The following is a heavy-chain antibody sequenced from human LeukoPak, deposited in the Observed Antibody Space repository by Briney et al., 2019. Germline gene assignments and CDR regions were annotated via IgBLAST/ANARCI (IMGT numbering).Heavy chain of an antibody. CDR2: ISPYNGKT. D-gene: IGHD3-22*01. CDR1: GYIFSNFFSSYG. V-gene: IGHV1-18*01. CDR3: ASGYYSDGSGYSPAHY. J-gene: IGHJ4*02. Sequence: GASVTVSCKASGYIFSNFFSSYGITWVRQAPGQGLEWMGWISPYNGKTKFAQKFQGIVTMTTETSTSTAYMELRRLRSDDTAVYYCASGYYSDGSGYSPAHYWGQGTRVTVSS.